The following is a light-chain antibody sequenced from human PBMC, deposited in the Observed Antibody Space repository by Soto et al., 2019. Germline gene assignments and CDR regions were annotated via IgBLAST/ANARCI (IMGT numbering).Light chain of an antibody. Sequence: EIVLTQSPGTLSLSPGQRATLSCRARDTVSGSYLAWYQQKPGQAPRLLIYSASRRATGIPARFTGSGSGTDFTLTINRVEPEDFAVYFCQQYAGSPRTFGQGTKVDIK. CDR2: SAS. J-gene: IGKJ1*01. CDR3: QQYAGSPRT. V-gene: IGKV3-20*01. CDR1: DTVSGSY.